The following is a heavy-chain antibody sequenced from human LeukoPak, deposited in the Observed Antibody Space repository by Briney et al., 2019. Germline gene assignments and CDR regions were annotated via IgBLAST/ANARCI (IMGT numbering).Heavy chain of an antibody. CDR2: ISGSGGST. Sequence: GGSLRLSCAASGFTFSSYAMSWVRQAPGKGLEWDSAISGSGGSTYYADSVKGRFTISRDNSKNTLYLQMNSLRAEDTAVYYCAESNYYGSGSYYPYGMDVWGQGTTVTVSS. J-gene: IGHJ6*02. CDR1: GFTFSSYA. V-gene: IGHV3-23*01. CDR3: AESNYYGSGSYYPYGMDV. D-gene: IGHD3-10*01.